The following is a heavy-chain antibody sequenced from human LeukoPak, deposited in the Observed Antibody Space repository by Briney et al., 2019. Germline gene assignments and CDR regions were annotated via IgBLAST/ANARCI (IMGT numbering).Heavy chain of an antibody. Sequence: PGGSLRLSCAPSGFTFSRHGMHWVRQAPGKGLEWVAIISNDGSRKYYAHSVEGRFTISRDNSKNTLYLQMNSLRAEDTAIYYCAKDPPSFHHWGQGTLVTVSS. V-gene: IGHV3-30*18. J-gene: IGHJ1*01. CDR1: GFTFSRHG. CDR3: AKDPPSFHH. CDR2: ISNDGSRK.